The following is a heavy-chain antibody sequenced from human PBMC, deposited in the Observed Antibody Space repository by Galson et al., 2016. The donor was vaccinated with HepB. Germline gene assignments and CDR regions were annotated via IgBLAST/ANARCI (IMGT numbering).Heavy chain of an antibody. D-gene: IGHD6-6*01. CDR3: AKDIRRRVWGFSNSWFDP. Sequence: SLRLSCAASGFTFSSDALSWVRQAPGKGPEWVSSVSGFGGNTYYADSVKGRFTISRDNSNNMLYLQMNSLRVEDTAVYYCAKDIRRRVWGFSNSWFDPWGQGTLVTVSS. V-gene: IGHV3-23*01. CDR2: VSGFGGNT. J-gene: IGHJ5*02. CDR1: GFTFSSDA.